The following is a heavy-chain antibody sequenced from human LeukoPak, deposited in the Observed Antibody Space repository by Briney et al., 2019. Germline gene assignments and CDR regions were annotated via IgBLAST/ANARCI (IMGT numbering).Heavy chain of an antibody. CDR3: ARGPGYYDSSGPSDRYFQH. CDR2: IIPIFGIA. V-gene: IGHV1-69*04. Sequence: SVKISCKASGGTFSSYAISWVRQAPGQGLEWMGRIIPIFGIANYAQKFQGRVTITADKSTSTAYMELSSLRSEDTAVYYCARGPGYYDSSGPSDRYFQHWGQGTLVTVSS. D-gene: IGHD3-22*01. J-gene: IGHJ1*01. CDR1: GGTFSSYA.